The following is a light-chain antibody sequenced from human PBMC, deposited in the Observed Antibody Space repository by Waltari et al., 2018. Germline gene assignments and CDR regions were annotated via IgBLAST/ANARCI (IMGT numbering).Light chain of an antibody. V-gene: IGLV2-14*01. CDR2: DVS. Sequence: QSALTQPASVSGSPGQSITISCTGTSSDVGNYNYVSWYQQHPGKAPKLMIYDVSKRPSGVSNRFSGSKSGNTASLTISGLQAEDEADYYCNSYTSSSTVVFGGGTKLTVL. CDR1: SSDVGNYNY. CDR3: NSYTSSSTVV. J-gene: IGLJ2*01.